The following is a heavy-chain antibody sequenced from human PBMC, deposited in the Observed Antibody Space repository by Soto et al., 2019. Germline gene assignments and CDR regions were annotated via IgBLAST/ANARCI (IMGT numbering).Heavy chain of an antibody. V-gene: IGHV3-23*01. CDR2: ISGSGGST. J-gene: IGHJ5*02. D-gene: IGHD2-2*01. CDR3: AKDLSLPIVVVPAAKPNWFDP. Sequence: GGSLRLSCAASGFTFSSYAMSWVRQAPGKGLEWVSAISGSGGSTYYADSVKGRFTISRDNSKNTLYLQMNSLRAEDTAVYYCAKDLSLPIVVVPAAKPNWFDPWGQGTLVTVSS. CDR1: GFTFSSYA.